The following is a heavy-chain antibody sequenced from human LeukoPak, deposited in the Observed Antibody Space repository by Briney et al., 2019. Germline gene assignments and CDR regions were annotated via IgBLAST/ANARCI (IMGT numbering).Heavy chain of an antibody. D-gene: IGHD3-10*01. J-gene: IGHJ4*02. CDR1: GGSFSGYY. CDR2: INHSGST. V-gene: IGHV4-34*01. CDR3: ATRDYYGSGSYSY. Sequence: PSETLSLTCAVYGGSFSGYYWSWIRQPPGKGLEWIGEINHSGSTNYNPSLKSRVTISVDTSKNQFSLKLSSVTAADTAVYYCATRDYYGSGSYSYWGQGTLVTVSS.